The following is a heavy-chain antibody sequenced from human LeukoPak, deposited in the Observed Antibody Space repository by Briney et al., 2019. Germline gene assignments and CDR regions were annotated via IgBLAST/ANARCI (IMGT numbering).Heavy chain of an antibody. CDR1: GYTFTSYA. CDR2: ISAYNGNT. Sequence: ASVKVSCKASGYTFTSYAMKWVRQAPGHGLEWMGWISAYNGNTNYAQKLQGRVTMTTDTSTSTAYMELRSLRSDDTAVYYCARGRGVMVRGVIILDYWGQGTLVTVSS. D-gene: IGHD3-10*01. J-gene: IGHJ4*02. CDR3: ARGRGVMVRGVIILDY. V-gene: IGHV1-18*01.